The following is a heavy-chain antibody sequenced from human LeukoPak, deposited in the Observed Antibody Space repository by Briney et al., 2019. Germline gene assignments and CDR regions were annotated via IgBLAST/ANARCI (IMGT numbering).Heavy chain of an antibody. Sequence: GGSLTLSCAASGFTFSSYSMNWVRQAPGKGLEWVAFIRYDGSNKYYADSVKGRFTTSRDNSKNTLYLQMNSLRAEDTAVYYCAKDSRRWLGELLPNWFDPWGQGTLVTVSS. CDR2: IRYDGSNK. J-gene: IGHJ5*02. V-gene: IGHV3-30*02. D-gene: IGHD3-10*01. CDR1: GFTFSSYS. CDR3: AKDSRRWLGELLPNWFDP.